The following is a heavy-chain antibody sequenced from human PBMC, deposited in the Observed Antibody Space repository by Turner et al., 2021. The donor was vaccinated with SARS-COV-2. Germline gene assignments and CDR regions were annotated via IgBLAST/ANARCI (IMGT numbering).Heavy chain of an antibody. D-gene: IGHD6-19*01. V-gene: IGHV3-30-3*01. CDR1: GFTFSNDA. CDR3: ARDRITVAGNLDH. J-gene: IGHJ4*02. CDR2: KSSVGNNQ. Sequence: VLLVESGGGVVPPAGSLRLCRAASGFTFSNDAMHWVRQATGKGLEWVAVKSSVGNNQHSADSVEGRFTVTRDDSKNSLYLQINSLRAEDTGVYYCARDRITVAGNLDHWGQGTLVTVSS.